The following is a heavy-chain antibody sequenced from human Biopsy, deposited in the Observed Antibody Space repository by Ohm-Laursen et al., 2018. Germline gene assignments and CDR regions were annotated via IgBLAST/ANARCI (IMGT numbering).Heavy chain of an antibody. CDR3: ARAGRYCSGGGCYSWFDS. J-gene: IGHJ5*01. V-gene: IGHV3-72*01. Sequence: GSLRLSCAATGFSFSDNYMDWVRHAPGKGLEWVGRIRDKANSYTTDYAASVKGRFTISRDDSKNSLYLQMNSLKTEDTALYYCARAGRYCSGGGCYSWFDSWGQGTLVTVSS. CDR1: GFSFSDNY. CDR2: IRDKANSYTT. D-gene: IGHD2-15*01.